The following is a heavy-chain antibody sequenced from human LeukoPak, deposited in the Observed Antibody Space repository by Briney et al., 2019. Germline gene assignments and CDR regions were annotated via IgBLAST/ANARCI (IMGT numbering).Heavy chain of an antibody. CDR3: ARGYEVRGVIIDLSHDY. CDR2: INPNSGGT. Sequence: ASVKVSCKASGYTFTGYYMHWVRQAPGQGLEWMGRINPNSGGTNYAQKFQGRVTMTRDTFISTAYMELSRLRSDDTAVYYCARGYEVRGVIIDLSHDYWGQGTLVTVSS. D-gene: IGHD3-10*01. V-gene: IGHV1-2*06. CDR1: GYTFTGYY. J-gene: IGHJ4*02.